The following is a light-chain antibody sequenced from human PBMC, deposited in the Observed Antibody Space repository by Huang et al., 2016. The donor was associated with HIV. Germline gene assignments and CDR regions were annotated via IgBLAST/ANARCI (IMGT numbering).Light chain of an antibody. CDR1: PSISPY. CDR3: QQTYSTLT. V-gene: IGKV1-39*01. J-gene: IGKJ3*01. CDR2: AAT. Sequence: DIPMTQSPSSLSASVGDRVTITCRASPSISPYLNWYQQKPGKAPKLLIYAATTLQSGVPSRFSGSGSGTDFTLSISRLQHEDVATYYCQQTYSTLTFGPGTKVDIK.